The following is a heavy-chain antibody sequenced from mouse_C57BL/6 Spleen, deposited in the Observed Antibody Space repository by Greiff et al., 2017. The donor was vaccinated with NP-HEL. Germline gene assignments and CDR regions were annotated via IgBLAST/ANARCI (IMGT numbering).Heavy chain of an antibody. CDR2: IHPNSGST. D-gene: IGHD2-2*01. V-gene: IGHV1-64*01. Sequence: QVQLQQPGAELVKPGASVKLSCKASGYTFTSYWMHWVKQRPGQGLEWIGMIHPNSGSTNYNEKFKSKATLTVDKSSSTAYMHLSSLTSEDSAVYYCAEGSIYYGYDGYFDCWGQGTTLTVSS. J-gene: IGHJ2*01. CDR1: GYTFTSYW. CDR3: AEGSIYYGYDGYFDC.